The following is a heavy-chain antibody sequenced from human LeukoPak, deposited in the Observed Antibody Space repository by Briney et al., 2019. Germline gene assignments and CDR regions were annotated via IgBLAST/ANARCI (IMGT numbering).Heavy chain of an antibody. Sequence: PSETLSLTCTVSGGSISSSSYYWGWIRQPPGKGLEWIGTIYYSGSTYYNPSLKSRVTISVDTSKNQFSLKLSSVTAADTAVYYCARDGYAPHWGQGTLVTVSS. CDR2: IYYSGST. D-gene: IGHD5-12*01. CDR1: GGSISSSSYY. V-gene: IGHV4-39*07. J-gene: IGHJ4*02. CDR3: ARDGYAPH.